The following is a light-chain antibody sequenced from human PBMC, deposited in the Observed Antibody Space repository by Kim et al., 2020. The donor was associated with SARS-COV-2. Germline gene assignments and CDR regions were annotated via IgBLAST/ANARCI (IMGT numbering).Light chain of an antibody. J-gene: IGKJ1*01. CDR2: TAS. V-gene: IGKV1-39*01. Sequence: DIQMTQSPSSLSASVGDRVTITCRASQDIRIYLNWYQLKPGKAPKLLIYTASSLQSGVPSRFTGSGAETDFTLTISSLQPEEFATYYCQESYRASRTFGQGAKVESK. CDR3: QESYRASRT. CDR1: QDIRIY.